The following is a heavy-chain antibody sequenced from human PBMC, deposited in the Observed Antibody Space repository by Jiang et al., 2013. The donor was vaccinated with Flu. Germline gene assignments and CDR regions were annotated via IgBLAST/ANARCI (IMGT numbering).Heavy chain of an antibody. CDR1: GDSVSSNRAA. D-gene: IGHD5-12*01. Sequence: GDSVSSNRAAWNWIRQSPSRGLEWLGRTYYRSKWYNDYAVSVKSRITINPDTSKNQFSLQLNSVTPEDTAVYYCARERVDIVATGHYYGMDVWGQGTTVTVSS. V-gene: IGHV6-1*01. J-gene: IGHJ6*02. CDR2: TYYRSKWYN. CDR3: ARERVDIVATGHYYGMDV.